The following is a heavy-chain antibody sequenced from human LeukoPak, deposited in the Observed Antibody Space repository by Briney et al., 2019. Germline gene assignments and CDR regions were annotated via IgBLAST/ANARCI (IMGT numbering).Heavy chain of an antibody. V-gene: IGHV1-2*02. Sequence: ASVKVSCKASGYTFTSYDINWVRQATGQGLEWMGWMNPNSGDTKYAQKFQGRVTMTGDTSISTAYMELSRLRFDDTAVYYCAILRLSTGLWWFFDLWGRGTLVTVSS. CDR2: MNPNSGDT. D-gene: IGHD2-8*02. CDR1: GYTFTSYD. CDR3: AILRLSTGLWWFFDL. J-gene: IGHJ2*01.